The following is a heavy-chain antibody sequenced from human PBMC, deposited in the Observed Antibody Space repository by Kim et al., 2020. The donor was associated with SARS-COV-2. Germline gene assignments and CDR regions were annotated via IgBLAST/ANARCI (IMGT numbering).Heavy chain of an antibody. CDR2: ISWNSGRI. V-gene: IGHV3-9*01. Sequence: SLRLSCAASGFTFDDYAMHWVRQAPGKGLEWVSGISWNSGRIGYADSVKGRFTISRDNAKNSLYLQMNSLRAEDTALYYCAKDQYSGYDLQSYGMDVWGQGTTVTVSS. CDR3: AKDQYSGYDLQSYGMDV. CDR1: GFTFDDYA. J-gene: IGHJ6*02. D-gene: IGHD5-12*01.